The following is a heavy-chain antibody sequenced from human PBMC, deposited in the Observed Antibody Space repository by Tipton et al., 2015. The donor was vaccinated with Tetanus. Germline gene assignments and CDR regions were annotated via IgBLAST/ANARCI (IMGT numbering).Heavy chain of an antibody. CDR1: GGSVSSGTYY. V-gene: IGHV4-61*01. J-gene: IGHJ4*02. CDR2: IYYTGST. CDR3: AREGAASQFDY. Sequence: TLSLTCTVSGGSVSSGTYYWSWIRQPPGKGLEWIGYIYYTGSTNYNPSPKSRVTISIDTSKNQFSLKLNSVTAADTAVYYCAREGAASQFDYWGQGALVIVSS. D-gene: IGHD2-15*01.